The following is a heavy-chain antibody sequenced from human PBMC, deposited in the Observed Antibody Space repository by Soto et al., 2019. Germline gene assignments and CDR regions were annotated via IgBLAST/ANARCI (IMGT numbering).Heavy chain of an antibody. V-gene: IGHV3-23*01. CDR1: GFTFSSYA. J-gene: IGHJ4*02. Sequence: EVQLLESGGGLVQPGGSLRLSCAASGFTFSSYAMNWVRQAPGKGLEWVSVISGSGGSTYYADSVKGRFTISRDNSKNTLYLQMNSLRVEDTAVYYCASRSSGWYDYWGQGTLVTVSS. CDR3: ASRSSGWYDY. D-gene: IGHD6-19*01. CDR2: ISGSGGST.